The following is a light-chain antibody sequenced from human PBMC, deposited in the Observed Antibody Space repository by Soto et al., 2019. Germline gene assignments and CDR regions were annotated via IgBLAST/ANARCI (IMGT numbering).Light chain of an antibody. J-gene: IGKJ1*01. V-gene: IGKV3-15*01. Sequence: EIVMTQSPATLSVSPGERSTPSCRASQSVSSNLAWYQQKPGQAPRLLIYGASTRATGIPARFSGSGSGTEFTLTISSLQSEDFAVYYCQQYNNWSPETFGQGTKVEIK. CDR2: GAS. CDR1: QSVSSN. CDR3: QQYNNWSPET.